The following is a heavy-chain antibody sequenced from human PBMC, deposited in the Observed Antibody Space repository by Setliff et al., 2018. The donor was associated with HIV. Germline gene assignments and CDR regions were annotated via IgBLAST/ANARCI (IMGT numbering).Heavy chain of an antibody. J-gene: IGHJ6*03. Sequence: PSETLSLTCTVSGGSIRNYYWNWIRQPPGKGLEWIGYIYYSGSTNYNPSLKSRVTISVDTSKNQFSLKLNSVTAADTAVYYCARGIGPLPNWENFYYSMDVWGKGTTVTVSS. V-gene: IGHV4-59*08. CDR3: ARGIGPLPNWENFYYSMDV. D-gene: IGHD1-26*01. CDR1: GGSIRNYY. CDR2: IYYSGST.